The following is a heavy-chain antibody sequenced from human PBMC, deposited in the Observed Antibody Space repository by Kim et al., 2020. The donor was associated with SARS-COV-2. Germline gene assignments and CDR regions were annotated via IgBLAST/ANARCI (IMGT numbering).Heavy chain of an antibody. Sequence: GGSLRLSCAASGFTFSGSAMHWVRQASGKGLEWVGRIRSKANSYATEYAASVKGRFTISRDDSKNTAYLQMNSLKTEDTAVYYCTRLRSPDYYGSGSYGNAFDIWGQGTMVTVSS. V-gene: IGHV3-73*01. D-gene: IGHD3-10*01. CDR3: TRLRSPDYYGSGSYGNAFDI. CDR2: IRSKANSYAT. J-gene: IGHJ3*02. CDR1: GFTFSGSA.